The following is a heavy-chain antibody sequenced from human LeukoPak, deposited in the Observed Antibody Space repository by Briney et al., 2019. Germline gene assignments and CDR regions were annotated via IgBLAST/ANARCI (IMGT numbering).Heavy chain of an antibody. CDR3: ARAGFQYGMDV. CDR1: GFTFSDYY. V-gene: IGHV3-66*01. J-gene: IGHJ6*02. CDR2: IYSGGST. D-gene: IGHD3-10*01. Sequence: GGSLRLSCAASGFTFSDYYMSWIRQAPGKGLEWVSVIYSGGSTYYADSVKGRFTISRDNSKNTLYLQMNSLRAEDTAVYYCARAGFQYGMDVWGQGTTVTVSS.